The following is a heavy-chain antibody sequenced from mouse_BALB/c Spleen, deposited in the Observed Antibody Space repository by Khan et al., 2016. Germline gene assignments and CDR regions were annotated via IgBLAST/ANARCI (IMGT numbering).Heavy chain of an antibody. V-gene: IGHV3-2*02. CDR1: GYSITSDYV. CDR2: ISYSGST. CDR3: SRSDYGDNDAMDY. Sequence: EVQLQESGPGLVKPSQSLSLTCTVTGYSITSDYVWYGIRQPRGNRLEWVGNISYSGSTSYTQSLKSRIAITRDTSKNQFFLQLNSVTSEDTATYYCSRSDYGDNDAMDYWGQGTSVTVSS. D-gene: IGHD1-1*01. J-gene: IGHJ4*01.